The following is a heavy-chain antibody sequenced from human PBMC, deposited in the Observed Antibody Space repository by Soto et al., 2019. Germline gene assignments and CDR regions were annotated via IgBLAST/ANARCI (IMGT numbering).Heavy chain of an antibody. D-gene: IGHD2-21*02. V-gene: IGHV3-11*01. CDR3: ARGVRYSLTAIGGFDP. CDR1: GFMFSDYY. Sequence: PGGSLRLSCGVSGFMFSDYYMAWIRQAPGKGLEWISYISSSGNTIYYADSVKGRFTVSRDNANSTLHLQMNSLRADDTSLYYCARGVRYSLTAIGGFDPWGQGTLVTVSS. J-gene: IGHJ5*02. CDR2: ISSSGNTI.